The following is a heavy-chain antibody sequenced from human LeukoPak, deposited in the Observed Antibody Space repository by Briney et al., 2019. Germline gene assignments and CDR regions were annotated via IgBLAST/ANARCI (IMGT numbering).Heavy chain of an antibody. CDR2: INHSGST. V-gene: IGHV4-34*01. Sequence: SETLSLTCAVYGGSFSGYYWSWIRQPPGKGLEWIGEINHSGSTNYNPSLKSRVTISVDTSRNQLSLKLSSVTAADTAVYYCARGRGATYRSSLDVWGQGTTVTVSS. J-gene: IGHJ6*02. CDR3: ARGRGATYRSSLDV. CDR1: GGSFSGYY. D-gene: IGHD2-2*01.